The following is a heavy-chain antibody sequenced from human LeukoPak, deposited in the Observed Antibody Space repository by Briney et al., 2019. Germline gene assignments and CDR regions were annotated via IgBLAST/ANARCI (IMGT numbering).Heavy chain of an antibody. Sequence: GGSLRLSCAASGFPFRSYWMHWVRQAPGKGLVWVARIDNDAYSSVYADSVKGRFTISRDNSKNTVYLQMNSLSSEDTAVYYCAKDGWEYQLLYSGGTLYYMDVWGKGTTVTISS. D-gene: IGHD2-2*02. CDR1: GFPFRSYW. V-gene: IGHV3-74*01. CDR3: AKDGWEYQLLYSGGTLYYMDV. J-gene: IGHJ6*03. CDR2: IDNDAYSS.